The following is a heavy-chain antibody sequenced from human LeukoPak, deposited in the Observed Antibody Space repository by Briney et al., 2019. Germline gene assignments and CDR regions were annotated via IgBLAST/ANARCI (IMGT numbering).Heavy chain of an antibody. V-gene: IGHV1-2*02. J-gene: IGHJ4*02. CDR1: GYTFTGYY. D-gene: IGHD6-13*01. CDR2: INPNSGGT. Sequence: GASVKVSCKASGYTFTGYYMHWVRQAPGQGLEWMGWINPNSGGTNYAQKFQGRVTMTRDTSISTAYMELSRLRSDDTAVYYCARDCGYSSSHGPFDYWGQGTLVTVSS. CDR3: ARDCGYSSSHGPFDY.